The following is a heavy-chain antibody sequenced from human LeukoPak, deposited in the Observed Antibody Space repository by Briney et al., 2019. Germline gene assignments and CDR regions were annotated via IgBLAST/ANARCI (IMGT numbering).Heavy chain of an antibody. D-gene: IGHD3-22*01. V-gene: IGHV3-21*01. CDR3: ARAPYYYDSSGFRDYYYIDV. J-gene: IGHJ6*03. Sequence: PGGSLRLSCAASGFTFSSYSMNWVRQAPGKGLEWVSSISSSSSYIYYADSVKSRFTISRDNAKNSLYLQMNSLRAEDTAVYYCARAPYYYDSSGFRDYYYIDVWGKGTTVTVSS. CDR1: GFTFSSYS. CDR2: ISSSSSYI.